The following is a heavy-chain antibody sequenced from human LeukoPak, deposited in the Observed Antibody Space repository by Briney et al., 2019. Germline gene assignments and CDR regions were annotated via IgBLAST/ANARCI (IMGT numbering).Heavy chain of an antibody. D-gene: IGHD6-19*01. Sequence: GGSLRLSCAASGVTFTNYWMHWVRQAPGKGLVWVSRVLSDGSRITYADSVKGRFTISRDNAKKTLYLEMDSLRAEDTAVYYSARVAVGGTRAFDIWGQGTSVTVSS. CDR1: GVTFTNYW. CDR3: ARVAVGGTRAFDI. J-gene: IGHJ3*02. CDR2: VLSDGSRI. V-gene: IGHV3-74*01.